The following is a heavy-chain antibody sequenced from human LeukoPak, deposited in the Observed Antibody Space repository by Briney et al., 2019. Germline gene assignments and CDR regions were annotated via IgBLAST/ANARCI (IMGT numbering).Heavy chain of an antibody. Sequence: SSETLSLTCTVSGGSISSATYYWGWIRQPPGKGLEWIGSMYYSGSTYYNPSLKSRVTISVDTSKNQFSLKLSSVTAADTAVYYCARDAFDIWGQGTMVTVSS. CDR1: GGSISSATYY. V-gene: IGHV4-39*07. J-gene: IGHJ3*02. CDR2: MYYSGST. CDR3: ARDAFDI.